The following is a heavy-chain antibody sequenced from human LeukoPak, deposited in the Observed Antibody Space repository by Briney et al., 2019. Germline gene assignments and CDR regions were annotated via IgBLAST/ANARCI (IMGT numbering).Heavy chain of an antibody. J-gene: IGHJ4*02. Sequence: ASVKVSCKASSYTFTSYGISWVRQAPGQGLEWMGWISAYNGNTNYAQKLQGRVTMTTDTSTSTAYMELRSLRSDDTAVYYCARGATYYYDSSGYYYPRGYFDYWGQGTLVTVSS. CDR3: ARGATYYYDSSGYYYPRGYFDY. D-gene: IGHD3-22*01. CDR2: ISAYNGNT. V-gene: IGHV1-18*01. CDR1: SYTFTSYG.